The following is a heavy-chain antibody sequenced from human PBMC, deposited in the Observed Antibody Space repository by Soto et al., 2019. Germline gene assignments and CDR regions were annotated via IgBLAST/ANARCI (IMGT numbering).Heavy chain of an antibody. Sequence: GECLKISCXGSVCSFTSYWISWVRQMPGKGLGWMGRIDPSDSYTNYSPSFQGHVTISADKSISTAYLQWSSLKASDTAMYYCAFSSDIVVVPAAIGIWGQGTMVTVSS. V-gene: IGHV5-10-1*01. CDR3: AFSSDIVVVPAAIGI. CDR2: IDPSDSYT. D-gene: IGHD2-2*01. CDR1: VCSFTSYW. J-gene: IGHJ3*02.